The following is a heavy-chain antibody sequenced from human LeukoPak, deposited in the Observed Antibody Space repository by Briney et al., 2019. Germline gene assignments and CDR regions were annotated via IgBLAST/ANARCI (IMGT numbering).Heavy chain of an antibody. J-gene: IGHJ6*03. CDR3: ARELGRYYMDG. CDR2: IKQDGSEK. V-gene: IGHV3-7*01. CDR1: GFTFSSYW. Sequence: PGGSLRLSCAASGFTFSSYWMSWVRQAPGKGLEWVANIKQDGSEKYYVDSVKGRFTISRDNAKNSLYMQMNSLRAEDTAVYYCARELGRYYMDGWGKGTTVTVSS.